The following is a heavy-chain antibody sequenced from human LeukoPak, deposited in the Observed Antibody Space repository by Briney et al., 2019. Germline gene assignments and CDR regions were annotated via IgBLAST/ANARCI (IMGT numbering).Heavy chain of an antibody. CDR1: GFTFSSYS. D-gene: IGHD6-19*01. J-gene: IGHJ4*02. Sequence: GSLRLSCAASGFTFSSYSMNWVRQAPGKGLEWVSSISSSSSYIYYADSVKGRFIISRDNAKNSLYLQMNSLRVEDTAFYYCAKDNRRHYTSGPNPDSLHWGQGALVTVSS. CDR2: ISSSSSYI. CDR3: AKDNRRHYTSGPNPDSLH. V-gene: IGHV3-21*04.